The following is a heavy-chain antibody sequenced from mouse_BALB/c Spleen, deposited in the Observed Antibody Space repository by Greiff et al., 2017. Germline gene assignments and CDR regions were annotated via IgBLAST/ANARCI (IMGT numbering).Heavy chain of an antibody. CDR1: GYTFTSYW. J-gene: IGHJ2*01. D-gene: IGHD1-1*01. CDR2: INPSNGRT. CDR3: ARGYGYFDY. V-gene: IGHV1S81*02. Sequence: QVQLQQPGAELVKPGASVKLSCKASGYTFTSYWMHWVKQRPGQGLEWIGEINPSNGRTNYNEKFKSKATLTVDKSSSTAYMQLSSLTSEDSAVYYWARGYGYFDYRGQGTTLTVSS.